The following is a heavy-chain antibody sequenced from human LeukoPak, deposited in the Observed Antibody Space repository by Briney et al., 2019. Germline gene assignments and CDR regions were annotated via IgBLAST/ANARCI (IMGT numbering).Heavy chain of an antibody. Sequence: SETLSLTCAVSGGSFSGYYWSWIRQPPGKGLEWIGEINHSGSTNYNPSLKSRVIISVDTSKNQFSLKLSSVTAADTAVYYCARHLVTYDVFFDYWGQGTLVTVSS. D-gene: IGHD3-16*01. CDR1: GGSFSGYY. CDR3: ARHLVTYDVFFDY. J-gene: IGHJ4*02. CDR2: INHSGST. V-gene: IGHV4-34*01.